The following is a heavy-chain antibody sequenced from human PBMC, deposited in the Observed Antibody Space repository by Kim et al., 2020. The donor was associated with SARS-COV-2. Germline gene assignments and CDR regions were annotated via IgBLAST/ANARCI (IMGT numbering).Heavy chain of an antibody. V-gene: IGHV3-23*01. Sequence: GGSLRLSCAASGFTFSSYAMSWVRQAPGKGLEWVSAISGSGGSPYYADSVKGRFTISRDNSKNTLYLQMNSLRAEDTAVYYCAKPRTGSGSYTDAFDIWGQGTMVTVSS. CDR1: GFTFSSYA. CDR3: AKPRTGSGSYTDAFDI. CDR2: ISGSGGSP. J-gene: IGHJ3*02. D-gene: IGHD1-26*01.